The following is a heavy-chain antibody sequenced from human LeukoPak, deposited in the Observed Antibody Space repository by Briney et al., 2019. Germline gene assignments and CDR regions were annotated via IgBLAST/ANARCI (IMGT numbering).Heavy chain of an antibody. J-gene: IGHJ4*02. V-gene: IGHV4-39*01. Sequence: SETLSLTCTVSGGSISSSSYYWGWIRQPPGKGLEWIGSIYYSGSTYYNPSLKSRVTISVDTSKNQFSLKLSSVTAADTAVYYCARRGKYCSGGSCYLWGGAHPHFDYWGQGTLVTVSS. CDR1: GGSISSSSYY. D-gene: IGHD2-15*01. CDR3: ARRGKYCSGGSCYLWGGAHPHFDY. CDR2: IYYSGST.